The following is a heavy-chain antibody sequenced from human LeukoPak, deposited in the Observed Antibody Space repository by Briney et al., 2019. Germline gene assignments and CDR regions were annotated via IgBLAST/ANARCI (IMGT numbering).Heavy chain of an antibody. D-gene: IGHD3-9*01. V-gene: IGHV3-15*01. CDR1: GFTFSSAW. CDR2: IKSKTDGGTT. CDR3: TTRLLRYFDWLLSYDY. Sequence: GGSLRLSCAASGFTFSSAWMTWVRQAPGKGLEWVGRIKSKTDGGTTDYAAPVKGRFTISRDDSKNTLFLQMNSLKTEDTAVYYCTTRLLRYFDWLLSYDYWGQGTLVTVSS. J-gene: IGHJ4*02.